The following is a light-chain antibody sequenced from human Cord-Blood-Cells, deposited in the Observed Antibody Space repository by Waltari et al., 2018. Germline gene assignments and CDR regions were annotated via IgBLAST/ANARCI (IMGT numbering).Light chain of an antibody. CDR1: QSVLYSSNTKNY. CDR3: QQYYSTPYT. V-gene: IGKV4-1*01. Sequence: DIVMTQSPDSLAVSLGERATINCKSSQSVLYSSNTKNYLAWYQQKPGQPPKLLIYWAATRESGVPDRFSGSGSGTDFTLTISSLQAEDVAVYYCQQYYSTPYTVGQGTKLEIK. CDR2: WAA. J-gene: IGKJ2*01.